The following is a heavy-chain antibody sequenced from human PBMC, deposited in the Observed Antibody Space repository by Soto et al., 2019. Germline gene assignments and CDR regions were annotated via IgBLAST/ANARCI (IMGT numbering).Heavy chain of an antibody. V-gene: IGHV1-18*04. CDR1: GYTFTSYG. J-gene: IGHJ6*02. CDR2: ISAYNGNT. D-gene: IGHD3-3*01. CDR3: ATDQGPRFLEWFAWPYYYYYGMDV. Sequence: ASVKVSCKASGYTFTSYGISWVRQAPGQGLEWMGWISAYNGNTNYAQKLQGRVTMTTDTSTSTAYMELRSLRSDDTAVYYCATDQGPRFLEWFAWPYYYYYGMDVWGQGTTVTVSS.